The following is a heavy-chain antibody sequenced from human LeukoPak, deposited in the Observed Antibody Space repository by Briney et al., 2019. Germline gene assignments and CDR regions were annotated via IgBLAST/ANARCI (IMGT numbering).Heavy chain of an antibody. D-gene: IGHD6-13*01. J-gene: IGHJ6*02. CDR2: INTNTGNP. CDR3: ARESSSSWYIYYGMDV. CDR1: GYTFTSYA. V-gene: IGHV7-4-1*02. Sequence: ASVKVSCKASGYTFTSYAMNWVRQAPGQGLEWMGWINTNTGNPTYAQGFTGRFVFSLDTSVSTAYLQISSLKAEDTAVYYCARESSSSWYIYYGMDVWGQGTTVTVSS.